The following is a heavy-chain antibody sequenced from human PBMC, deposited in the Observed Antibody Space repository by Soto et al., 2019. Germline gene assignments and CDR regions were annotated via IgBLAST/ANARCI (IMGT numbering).Heavy chain of an antibody. CDR1: GFTVSSNC. V-gene: IGHV3-53*01. CDR2: IYSGGST. Sequence: GGSRRRSWAASGFTVSSNCMSWGRQAPGKGLEWVSVIYSGGSTYYADSVKGRFTISRDNSKNTLYLQMNSLRAEDTAVYYCARDLVHRRITIFGVAPAYYYYGMDVWGQGTTVTVSS. D-gene: IGHD3-3*01. CDR3: ARDLVHRRITIFGVAPAYYYYGMDV. J-gene: IGHJ6*02.